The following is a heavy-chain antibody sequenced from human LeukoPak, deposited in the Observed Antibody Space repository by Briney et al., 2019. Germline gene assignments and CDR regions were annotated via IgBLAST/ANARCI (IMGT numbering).Heavy chain of an antibody. V-gene: IGHV3-23*01. CDR2: ISGSGGST. CDR1: GFTFSNYA. D-gene: IGHD6-19*01. J-gene: IGHJ3*02. CDR3: AKSTAMADRRDAFDI. Sequence: GGSLRLSCAASGFTFSNYALNWVRQAPGKGLECVSGISGSGGSTYYADSVKGRFSISRDGSKNTLYLQMNSLRAEDTAVYYCAKSTAMADRRDAFDIWGQGTMVTVSS.